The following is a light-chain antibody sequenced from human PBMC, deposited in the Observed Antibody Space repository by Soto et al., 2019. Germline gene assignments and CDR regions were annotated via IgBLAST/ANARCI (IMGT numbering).Light chain of an antibody. Sequence: QSALTQPASVSASPGQSITISCTGTSSDIGRYNFVSWYQQRPGKAPKLMIYDVSNRPSGVSNRFSGSKSGSTASLTISGLQAEDEADYYCSSYRSSSTPYVFGAGTKLTVL. J-gene: IGLJ1*01. CDR2: DVS. V-gene: IGLV2-14*01. CDR3: SSYRSSSTPYV. CDR1: SSDIGRYNF.